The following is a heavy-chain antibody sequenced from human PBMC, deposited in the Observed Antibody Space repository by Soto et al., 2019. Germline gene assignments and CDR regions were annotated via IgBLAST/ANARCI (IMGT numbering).Heavy chain of an antibody. Sequence: QLMQSGAEVKKPGSSVKVSCKASGGTFSSHSINWVRQAPVQGLEWMGGIITLFGTSNYAQNFQGRVTITADQSTSTAYMELNSLTSDDTAVYYCAREVGYGDFSAALLDWGQGTRVTVSS. CDR2: IITLFGTS. CDR3: AREVGYGDFSAALLD. J-gene: IGHJ4*02. CDR1: GGTFSSHS. D-gene: IGHD2-21*02. V-gene: IGHV1-69*01.